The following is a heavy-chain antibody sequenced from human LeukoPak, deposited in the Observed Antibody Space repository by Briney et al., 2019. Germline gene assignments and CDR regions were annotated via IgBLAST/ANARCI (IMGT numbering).Heavy chain of an antibody. CDR3: ARERSGNYDY. CDR1: GYTFTAYY. D-gene: IGHD1-26*01. J-gene: IGHJ4*02. CDR2: INPSSGGT. V-gene: IGHV1-2*02. Sequence: GASVKVSCKASGYTFTAYYMHWVRQAPGQGLEWMGWINPSSGGTNYAQKFQGRVTMTRDTSISTAYMELSRLRSDDTAVYYCARERSGNYDYWGQGTLVTVSS.